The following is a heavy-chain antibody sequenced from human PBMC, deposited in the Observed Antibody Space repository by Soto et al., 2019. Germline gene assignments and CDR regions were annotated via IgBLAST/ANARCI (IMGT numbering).Heavy chain of an antibody. CDR1: GFTFSSYA. V-gene: IGHV3-23*01. J-gene: IGHJ4*02. CDR2: ISGSGGST. CDR3: ANGIAVAGIFDY. D-gene: IGHD6-19*01. Sequence: QAGGSLRLSCAASGFTFSSYAMSWVRQAPGKGLEWVSAISGSGGSTYYADSVKGRFTISRDNSKNTLYLQMNSLRAEDTAVYYCANGIAVAGIFDYWGQGTLVTVSS.